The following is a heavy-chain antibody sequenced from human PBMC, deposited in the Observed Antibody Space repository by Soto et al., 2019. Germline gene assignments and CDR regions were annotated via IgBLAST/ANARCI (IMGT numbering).Heavy chain of an antibody. CDR1: GDSVSTNSPT. V-gene: IGHV6-1*01. CDR2: TYYRSKWFN. D-gene: IGHD2-8*01. CDR3: AKLIGNSWLDS. Sequence: SQTLSPTCAISGDSVSTNSPTWDWIRQSPSRGLEWLGRTYYRSKWFNDYAVSVKGRISINPDTSNNQFSLQLNSVTPDDTAVYYCAKLIGNSWLDSWGQGTLVTVSS. J-gene: IGHJ5*01.